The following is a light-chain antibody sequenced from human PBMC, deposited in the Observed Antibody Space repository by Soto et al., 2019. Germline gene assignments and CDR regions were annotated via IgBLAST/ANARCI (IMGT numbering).Light chain of an antibody. CDR2: GAS. V-gene: IGKV3-15*01. CDR1: HSVNSN. Sequence: VLTQSPATLSVSLGETATLSCRASHSVNSNLAWYQQKPGQAPTLLVYGASTRATGIPARFSGSGSGTEFTLTISSLQSEDFAIYYCQQYFNWWTFGQGTKVDIK. J-gene: IGKJ1*01. CDR3: QQYFNWWT.